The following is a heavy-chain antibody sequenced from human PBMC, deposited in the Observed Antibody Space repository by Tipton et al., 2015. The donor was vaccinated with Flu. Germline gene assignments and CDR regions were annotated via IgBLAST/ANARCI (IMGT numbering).Heavy chain of an antibody. CDR3: ARGGYCSSTSCYTWAFYYYYGMDV. CDR1: GGSISSYY. V-gene: IGHV4-59*01. Sequence: TLSLTCTVSGGSISSYYWSWIRQPPGKGLEWIGYIYYSGSTNYNPSFKSRVTISVDTSKNQFSLKLSSVTAADTAVYYCARGGYCSSTSCYTWAFYYYYGMDVWGQGTTVTVSS. J-gene: IGHJ6*02. CDR2: IYYSGST. D-gene: IGHD2-2*02.